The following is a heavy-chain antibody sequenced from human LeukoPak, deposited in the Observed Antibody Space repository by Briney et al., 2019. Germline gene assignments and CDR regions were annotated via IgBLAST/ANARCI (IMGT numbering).Heavy chain of an antibody. V-gene: IGHV4-59*08. J-gene: IGHJ4*02. CDR2: IYYSGST. Sequence: SETLSLTCTVSGDSINSYYWSWIRQPPGKGLEWIGYIYYSGSTNYNPSLKSRVAISVDTSNNQFSLKLSSVTAADTAVYYCARLYYDSSAYYPPGYWGQGTLVTVSS. CDR1: GDSINSYY. CDR3: ARLYYDSSAYYPPGY. D-gene: IGHD3-22*01.